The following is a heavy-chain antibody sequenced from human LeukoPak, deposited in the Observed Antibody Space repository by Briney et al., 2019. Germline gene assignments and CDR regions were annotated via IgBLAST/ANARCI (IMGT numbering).Heavy chain of an antibody. V-gene: IGHV4-59*01. D-gene: IGHD2-2*01. CDR3: ARVGCGSTSCYNGYHMDV. CDR1: GGSISSYY. Sequence: SETLSLTCTVSGGSISSYYWSWIRQPPGKGLEWIGYIYYSGSTNYNPSLKSRVTISVDTSKNQFSLKLSSVTAADTAVYYCARVGCGSTSCYNGYHMDVWGKGTTVTISS. CDR2: IYYSGST. J-gene: IGHJ6*03.